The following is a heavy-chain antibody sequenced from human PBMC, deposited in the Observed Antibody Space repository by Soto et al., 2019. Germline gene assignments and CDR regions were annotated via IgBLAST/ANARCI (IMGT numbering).Heavy chain of an antibody. CDR2: ISGSGGTT. D-gene: IGHD3-10*01. CDR3: AKDALRGIIPYY. CDR1: GFTFSSLA. Sequence: TGGSLRLSCAASGFTFSSLAMSWVRQAPGKGLEWVSAISGSGGTTYYADSVKGRFTISRDNSKNTLYLQVNSLRAEDTAVYYCAKDALRGIIPYYWGQGTLVTVSS. J-gene: IGHJ4*02. V-gene: IGHV3-23*01.